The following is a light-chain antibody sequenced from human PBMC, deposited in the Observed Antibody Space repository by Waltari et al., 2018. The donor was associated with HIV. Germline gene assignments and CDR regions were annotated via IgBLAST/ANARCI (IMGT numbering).Light chain of an antibody. J-gene: IGLJ2*01. Sequence: QSALTQPRSVSGSPGQSVTISCSGSSRDVGRFDHVSWYQRHPDRAPKLLVYAVSERPSGVPDRFSGSKSGNTASLTVSGLQAEDEADYYCASHAGSKDVFGGGTKLTVL. CDR1: SRDVGRFDH. V-gene: IGLV2-11*01. CDR3: ASHAGSKDV. CDR2: AVS.